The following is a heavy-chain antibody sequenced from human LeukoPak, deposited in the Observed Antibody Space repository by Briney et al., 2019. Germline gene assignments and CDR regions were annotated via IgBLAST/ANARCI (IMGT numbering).Heavy chain of an antibody. CDR2: IYGGGGT. Sequence: GGSLRLSCAASGFIVSSTYMSWVRQAPGKGLEWVSVIYGGGGTYYADSVKGRFTISRDNSKNTLYLQMNSLRVEDTAVYYCARYFSGWSWGYWGQGTLVTVSS. CDR3: ARYFSGWSWGY. V-gene: IGHV3-53*01. J-gene: IGHJ4*02. CDR1: GFIVSSTY. D-gene: IGHD6-19*01.